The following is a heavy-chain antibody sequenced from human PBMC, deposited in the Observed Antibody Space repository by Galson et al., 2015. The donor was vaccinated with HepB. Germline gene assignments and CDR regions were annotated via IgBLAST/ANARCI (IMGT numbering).Heavy chain of an antibody. CDR3: ARVEGDYYYGSGSLRSYYYMDV. J-gene: IGHJ6*03. Sequence: SVKVSCKASGGTFSSYAISWVRQAPGQGLEWMGGIIPIFGTANYAQKFQGRVTITADESTSTAYMELSSLRSEDTAVYYCARVEGDYYYGSGSLRSYYYMDVWGKGTTVTVSS. D-gene: IGHD3-10*01. CDR2: IIPIFGTA. CDR1: GGTFSSYA. V-gene: IGHV1-69*13.